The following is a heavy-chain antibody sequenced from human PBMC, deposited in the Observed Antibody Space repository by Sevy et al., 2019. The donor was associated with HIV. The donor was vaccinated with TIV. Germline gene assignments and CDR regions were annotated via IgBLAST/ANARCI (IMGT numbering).Heavy chain of an antibody. Sequence: GGSLRLSCAASGFTFSSYGMHWVRQAPGKGLEWVAVISYDGSNKYYADSVKGRFTISRDNSKNTLYLQMNSLRAEDTAVYYCAKELGSCSSTSCQGEPPHGGDAFDIWGQGTMVTVSS. CDR2: ISYDGSNK. J-gene: IGHJ3*02. V-gene: IGHV3-30*18. D-gene: IGHD2-2*01. CDR1: GFTFSSYG. CDR3: AKELGSCSSTSCQGEPPHGGDAFDI.